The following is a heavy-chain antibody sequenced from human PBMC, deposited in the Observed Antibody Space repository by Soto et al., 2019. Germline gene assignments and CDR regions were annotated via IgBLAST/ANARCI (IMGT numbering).Heavy chain of an antibody. CDR3: ASAAVTGTAGLDF. CDR2: INPNSGGT. J-gene: IGHJ4*02. D-gene: IGHD6-19*01. V-gene: IGHV1-2*02. CDR1: GYTFTGYY. Sequence: ASVKVSCKASGYTFTGYYMHWVRQAPGQGLEWMGWINPNSGGTNYAQKFQGRVTMTRDTSISTAYMELSRLTSDDTAVYYCASAAVTGTAGLDFWGQGTQVTVSS.